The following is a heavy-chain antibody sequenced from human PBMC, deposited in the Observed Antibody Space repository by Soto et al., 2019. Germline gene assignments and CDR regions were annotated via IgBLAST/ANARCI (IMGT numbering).Heavy chain of an antibody. V-gene: IGHV3-53*04. CDR1: GFTVSSNY. CDR3: ARAEIEMATIRGYYFDY. CDR2: IYSGGST. Sequence: GESLKISCAASGFTVSSNYMSWVRQAPGKGLEWVSVIYSGGSTYYADSVKGRFTISRHNSKNTLYLQMNSLRAEDTAVYYCARAEIEMATIRGYYFDYWGQGTLVTVSS. D-gene: IGHD5-12*01. J-gene: IGHJ4*02.